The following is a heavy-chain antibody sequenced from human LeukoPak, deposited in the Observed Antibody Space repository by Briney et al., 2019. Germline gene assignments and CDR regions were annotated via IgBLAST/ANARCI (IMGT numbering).Heavy chain of an antibody. CDR1: GFTFSSYA. V-gene: IGHV3-23*01. CDR3: ATMGIAVVNSFDY. Sequence: GGSLRLSCAASGFTFSSYAMSWVPQAPGKGLEWVSAISGSGGSTYYADSVKGRFTISRHNSKNTLYLQMNSLRAEDTAVYYCATMGIAVVNSFDYWGQGTLVTVSS. D-gene: IGHD6-19*01. J-gene: IGHJ4*02. CDR2: ISGSGGST.